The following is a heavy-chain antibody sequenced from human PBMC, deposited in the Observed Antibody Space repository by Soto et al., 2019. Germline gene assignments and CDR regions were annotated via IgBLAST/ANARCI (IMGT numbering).Heavy chain of an antibody. V-gene: IGHV4-4*02. Sequence: QVQLQESGPGLVKPSGTLSLTCAVSGGSVSSSNWWSWVRQSPGKGLEWMGEIYHSGSAHYNPSPKSRATISLDKSEYQFSRRLTSVTAADTAGYYCARVPGVVVSADDAFDIWGPGTRVIVSS. CDR1: GGSVSSSNW. CDR3: ARVPGVVVSADDAFDI. D-gene: IGHD2-21*02. J-gene: IGHJ3*02. CDR2: IYHSGSA.